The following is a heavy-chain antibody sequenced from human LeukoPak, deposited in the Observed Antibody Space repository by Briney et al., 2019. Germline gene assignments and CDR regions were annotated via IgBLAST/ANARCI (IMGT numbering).Heavy chain of an antibody. CDR3: TTTTRGWYGVGDY. CDR1: GVSISSSLYY. J-gene: IGHJ4*02. CDR2: FYYSGST. V-gene: IGHV4-39*01. D-gene: IGHD6-19*01. Sequence: RASETLSLTCTVSGVSISSSLYYWGWIRQAPGKGLEWIGSFYYSGSTYYNASLKSRVTISVDTSKSQFSLKLNSVTATDTAVYYCTTTTRGWYGVGDYWGQGTLVTVSS.